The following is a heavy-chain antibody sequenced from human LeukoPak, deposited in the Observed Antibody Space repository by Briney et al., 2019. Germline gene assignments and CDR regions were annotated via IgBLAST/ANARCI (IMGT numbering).Heavy chain of an antibody. CDR2: TSSDLNVK. CDR3: ARGGLGATQGFDAFDI. Sequence: GGSLRLSCAASGFTFRNYVIHWVRQAPGKGLEWVAVTSSDLNVKLYADSVKGRFTISRDNSRSTLYLQMNSLRPGDTAIYYCARGGLGATQGFDAFDIWGQGTMVTVSS. V-gene: IGHV3-30-3*01. D-gene: IGHD1-26*01. CDR1: GFTFRNYV. J-gene: IGHJ3*02.